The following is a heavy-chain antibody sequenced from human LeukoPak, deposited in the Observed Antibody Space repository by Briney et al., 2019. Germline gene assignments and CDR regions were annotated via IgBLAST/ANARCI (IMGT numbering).Heavy chain of an antibody. Sequence: SETLSLTCAVYGGSFSGYYWSWTRQPPGKGLEWIGEISHSGNSNYNPSLKSRVTISVDTSKNQFSLRLSSLTAADAALYYCARGLNYSDTTGYYPAYMDVWGRGTTVTVSS. CDR2: ISHSGNS. V-gene: IGHV4-34*01. J-gene: IGHJ6*03. CDR1: GGSFSGYY. CDR3: ARGLNYSDTTGYYPAYMDV. D-gene: IGHD3-22*01.